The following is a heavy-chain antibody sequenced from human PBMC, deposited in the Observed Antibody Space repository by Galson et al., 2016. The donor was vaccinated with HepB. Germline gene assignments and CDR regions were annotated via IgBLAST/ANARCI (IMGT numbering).Heavy chain of an antibody. D-gene: IGHD3-22*01. CDR2: IYYSGST. Sequence: TLSLTCTVSGGSISSGGYYWSWIRQHPGKGLEWIGYIYYSGSTYYNPSLKSRVTISVDTSKNQFSLKLSSVTAADTAVYYFARLSRNPPRGYYDSSGYYYPHYYYGMDVWGQGTTVTVSS. CDR1: GGSISSGGYY. J-gene: IGHJ6*02. V-gene: IGHV4-31*03. CDR3: ARLSRNPPRGYYDSSGYYYPHYYYGMDV.